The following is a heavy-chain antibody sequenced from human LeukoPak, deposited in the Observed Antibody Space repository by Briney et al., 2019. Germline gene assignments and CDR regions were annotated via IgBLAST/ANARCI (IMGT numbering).Heavy chain of an antibody. J-gene: IGHJ3*02. V-gene: IGHV4-4*07. CDR3: ARGAPWDAFDI. CDR1: GVSISSYY. Sequence: PSETLSLTCTASGVSISSYYWSWIRQPAGKGLEWIGRIYTSGSTNYNPSLKGRVTMSVDTSKNQFSLKLSSVTAADTAVYYCARGAPWDAFDIWGQGTMVTVSS. CDR2: IYTSGST.